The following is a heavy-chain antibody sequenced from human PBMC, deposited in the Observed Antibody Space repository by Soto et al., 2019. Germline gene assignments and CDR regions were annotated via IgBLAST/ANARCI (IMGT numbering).Heavy chain of an antibody. CDR2: ISHDGDND. D-gene: IGHD3-3*01. Sequence: QVQLVESGGGGVQPGRSMRLSCAASGFTLSNYAMHWVRQAPGNALEWVADISHDGDNDYYAESVKGRFAISRDNSKKTLFLRTNRLRGADTAVYYCARDKGDFWGAGLLDYLFYGLDVWGQGTTVTVSS. V-gene: IGHV3-30*09. CDR1: GFTLSNYA. CDR3: ARDKGDFWGAGLLDYLFYGLDV. J-gene: IGHJ6*01.